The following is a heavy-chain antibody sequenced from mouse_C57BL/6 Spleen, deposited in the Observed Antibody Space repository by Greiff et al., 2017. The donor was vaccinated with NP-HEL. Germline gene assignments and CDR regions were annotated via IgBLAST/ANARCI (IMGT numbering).Heavy chain of an antibody. CDR1: GYTFTSYW. J-gene: IGHJ2*01. CDR3: ARQLKNYFDY. Sequence: QVQLQQSGAELVRPGSSVKLSCKASGYTFTSYWMDWVKQRPGQGLEWIGNIYPSDSETHYNQKFKDKATLTVDKSSSTAYMQLSSLTSEDSAVYYCARQLKNYFDYWGQGTTLTVSS. CDR2: IYPSDSET. D-gene: IGHD3-2*02. V-gene: IGHV1-61*01.